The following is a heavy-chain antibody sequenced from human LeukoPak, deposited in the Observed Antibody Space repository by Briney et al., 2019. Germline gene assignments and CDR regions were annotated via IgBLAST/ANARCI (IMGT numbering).Heavy chain of an antibody. CDR1: GFTFSSYG. V-gene: IGHV3-33*01. J-gene: IGHJ4*02. Sequence: GRSLRLSCAASGFTFSSYGMHWVRQAPGKGLEWVAVIWYDGSNKYYADSVKGRFTISRDNSKNTLYLQMNSLRAEDTAVYYCARVKYGGASRALDYWGQGTLVTVSS. D-gene: IGHD4-23*01. CDR3: ARVKYGGASRALDY. CDR2: IWYDGSNK.